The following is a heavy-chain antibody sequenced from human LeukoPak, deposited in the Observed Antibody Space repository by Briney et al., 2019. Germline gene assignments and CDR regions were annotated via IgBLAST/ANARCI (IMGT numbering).Heavy chain of an antibody. CDR3: ATAGITGTTYYYYMDV. CDR2: IIPIFGTA. D-gene: IGHD1-14*01. Sequence: SVTVSCKASGGTFSSYAISWVRQAPGQGLEWMGGIIPIFGTANYAQKFQGRVTITTDEPTSTAYMELSSLRSEDTAVYYCATAGITGTTYYYYMDVWGKGTTVTVSS. V-gene: IGHV1-69*05. J-gene: IGHJ6*03. CDR1: GGTFSSYA.